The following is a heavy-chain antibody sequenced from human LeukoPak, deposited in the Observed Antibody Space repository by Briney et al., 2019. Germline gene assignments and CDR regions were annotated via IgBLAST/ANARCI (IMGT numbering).Heavy chain of an antibody. V-gene: IGHV3-66*02. CDR3: ARDRWQWLDGGYFDY. CDR2: IYSGGST. Sequence: PGGSLRLSCAASGFTVSSNYMSWVRQAPGKGLEWVSIIYSGGSTYYADSVKGRFTISRGNSKNTLYLQMNSLRAEDTAVYYCARDRWQWLDGGYFDYWGQGTLVTVSS. J-gene: IGHJ4*02. D-gene: IGHD6-19*01. CDR1: GFTVSSNY.